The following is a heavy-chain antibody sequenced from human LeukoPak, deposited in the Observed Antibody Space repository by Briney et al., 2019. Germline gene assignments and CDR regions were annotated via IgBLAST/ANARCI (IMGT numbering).Heavy chain of an antibody. CDR3: ARGTGPYYYYYYMDV. V-gene: IGHV1-18*01. CDR1: GYTFTSYD. CDR2: ISTYNGNT. J-gene: IGHJ6*03. Sequence: ASVKVSCKASGYTFTSYDINWVRQAPGQGLEWMGWISTYNGNTNYAQNLQGRVTMTTDTSTSTAYMELRSLRSDDTAVYYCARGTGPYYYYYYMDVWGKGTTVTVSS. D-gene: IGHD3/OR15-3a*01.